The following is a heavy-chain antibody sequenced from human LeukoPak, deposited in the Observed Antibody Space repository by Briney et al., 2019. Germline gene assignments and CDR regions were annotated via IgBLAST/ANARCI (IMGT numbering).Heavy chain of an antibody. CDR2: IYTSGST. J-gene: IGHJ4*02. Sequence: SETLSLTCTVSGGSISSYYWSWIRQPAGKGLEWIGRIYTSGSTNYNPSLKSRVTMSVDTSKNQFSLKLSSATAADTAVYYCAREMGTFGGVMPLDYWGQGTLVTVSS. D-gene: IGHD3-16*01. CDR3: AREMGTFGGVMPLDY. V-gene: IGHV4-4*07. CDR1: GGSISSYY.